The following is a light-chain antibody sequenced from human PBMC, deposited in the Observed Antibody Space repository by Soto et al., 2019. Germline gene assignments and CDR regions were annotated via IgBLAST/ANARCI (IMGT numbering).Light chain of an antibody. CDR2: DVS. CDR3: QQFNSYPIT. CDR1: QDVRGA. J-gene: IGKJ5*01. V-gene: IGKV1-13*02. Sequence: AIQLTQSPSSLSASVGDRVTISCRASQDVRGALAWYQQKPGTAPKILIYDVSVLESGVPTRFSGSGSGTEFTLTITSLQPVDFAAYYCQQFNSYPITFGLWTRLEIK.